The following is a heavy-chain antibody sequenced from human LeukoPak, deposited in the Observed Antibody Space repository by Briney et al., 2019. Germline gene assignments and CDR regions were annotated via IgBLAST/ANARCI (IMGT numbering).Heavy chain of an antibody. D-gene: IGHD6-13*01. J-gene: IGHJ4*02. V-gene: IGHV4-61*05. Sequence: PSETLSLTCSVSGGSISSSTYYWGWIRQSPVKGLEWIGYIYYSGSTNYNPSLKSRVTISVDTSKNQFSLKLSSVTAADTAVYYCARVRAAAGTQADDWGQGTLVTVSS. CDR1: GGSISSSTYY. CDR2: IYYSGST. CDR3: ARVRAAAGTQADD.